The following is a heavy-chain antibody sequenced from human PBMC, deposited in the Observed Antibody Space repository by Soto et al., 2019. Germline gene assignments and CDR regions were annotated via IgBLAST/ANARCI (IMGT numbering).Heavy chain of an antibody. CDR1: GGTFSSYA. Sequence: GASVKVSCKASGGTFSSYAISWVRQAPGQGLEWMGGIIPIFGTANYAQKFQGRVTITADESTSTAYMELSSLRSEDTAVYYCARDHKVVRRLTKSGMDVWGQGTTVTVSS. CDR3: ARDHKVVRRLTKSGMDV. CDR2: IIPIFGTA. J-gene: IGHJ6*02. D-gene: IGHD3-10*01. V-gene: IGHV1-69*13.